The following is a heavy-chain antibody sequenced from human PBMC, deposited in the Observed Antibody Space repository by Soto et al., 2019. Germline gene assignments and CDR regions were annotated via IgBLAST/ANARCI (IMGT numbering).Heavy chain of an antibody. CDR3: ARGRPLYYYGSGSYPDY. D-gene: IGHD3-10*01. CDR1: GFTFSSYG. V-gene: IGHV3-33*01. Sequence: GGSLRLSCAASGFTFSSYGMHWVRQAPGKGLEWVAVIWYDGSNKYYADSVKGRFTISRDNSKNTLYLQMNSLRAEDTAVYYCARGRPLYYYGSGSYPDYWGQGTLVTVSS. CDR2: IWYDGSNK. J-gene: IGHJ4*02.